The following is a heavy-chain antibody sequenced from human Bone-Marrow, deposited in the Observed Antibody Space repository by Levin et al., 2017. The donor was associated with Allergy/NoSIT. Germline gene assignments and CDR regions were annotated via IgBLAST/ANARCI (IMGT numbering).Heavy chain of an antibody. Sequence: GESLKISCKGSGYSFASYWIAWVRQKPGKGLEWMAMIYPGDSDTKYNPSFRGQVTISVDNSINTAYLQATGLEAWDSAIYYCARACPGGNCWFPYLDSWGQGTLVTVSS. V-gene: IGHV5-51*01. CDR1: GYSFASYW. D-gene: IGHD4-23*01. J-gene: IGHJ5*01. CDR3: ARACPGGNCWFPYLDS. CDR2: IYPGDSDT.